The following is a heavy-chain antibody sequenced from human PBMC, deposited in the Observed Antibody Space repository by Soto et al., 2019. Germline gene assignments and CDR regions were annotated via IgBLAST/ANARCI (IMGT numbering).Heavy chain of an antibody. CDR2: IKQDGSEK. V-gene: IGHV3-7*01. J-gene: IGHJ6*02. CDR3: AREGHYGPDG. Sequence: GESLRLSCAASGFPFRSYWMSWVRQAPGKGLERVANIKQDGSEKYYVDSVKGRFTISRDNAKNSLYLQMNSLRAEDTAVYDCAREGHYGPDGSGPGSMVTV. CDR1: GFPFRSYW.